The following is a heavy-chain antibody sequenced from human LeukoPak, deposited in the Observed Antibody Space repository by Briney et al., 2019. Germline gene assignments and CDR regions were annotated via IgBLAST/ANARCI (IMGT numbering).Heavy chain of an antibody. CDR1: GYTFTGYY. CDR2: ISAYNGNT. D-gene: IGHD1-7*01. Sequence: GASVKVSCKASGYTFTGYYMHWVRQAPGQGLEWMGWISAYNGNTNYAQKLQGRVTMTTDTSTSTAYMELRSLRSDDTAMYYCAREATNWNLLIDYWGQGTLVTVSS. J-gene: IGHJ4*02. CDR3: AREATNWNLLIDY. V-gene: IGHV1-18*04.